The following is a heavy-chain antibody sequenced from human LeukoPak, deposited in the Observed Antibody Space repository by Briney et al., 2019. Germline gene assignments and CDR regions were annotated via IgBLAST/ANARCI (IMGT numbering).Heavy chain of an antibody. CDR1: GFTFSSYG. CDR2: ISYDGSNK. D-gene: IGHD6-19*01. Sequence: GGSLRLSCAASGFTFSSYGMHWVRQAPGKGLEWVAVISYDGSNKYYADSVKGRFTISRDNSKNTLYLQMNSLRAEDTAVYYCAKFRGYRQWLVLPDYWGQGTLVTVSS. CDR3: AKFRGYRQWLVLPDY. V-gene: IGHV3-30*18. J-gene: IGHJ4*02.